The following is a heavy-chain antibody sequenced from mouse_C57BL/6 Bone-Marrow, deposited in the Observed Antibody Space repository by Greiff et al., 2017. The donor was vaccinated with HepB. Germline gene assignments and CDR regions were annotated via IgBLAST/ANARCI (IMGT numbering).Heavy chain of an antibody. CDR3: ARQGGLLFAY. Sequence: EVMLVESGGDLVKPGGSLKLSCAASGFTFSSYGMSWVRQTPDKRLEWVATISSGGSYTYYPDSVKGRFTISRDNAKNTLYLQMSSLKSEDTAMYYCARQGGLLFAYWGQGTLVTVSA. J-gene: IGHJ3*01. V-gene: IGHV5-6*01. D-gene: IGHD6-1*01. CDR2: ISSGGSYT. CDR1: GFTFSSYG.